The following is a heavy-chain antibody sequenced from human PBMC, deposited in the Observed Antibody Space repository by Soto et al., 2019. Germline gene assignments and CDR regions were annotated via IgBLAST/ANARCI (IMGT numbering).Heavy chain of an antibody. CDR2: ISKDGSVK. CDR1: GFMFSRYA. V-gene: IGHV3-30-3*01. J-gene: IGHJ1*01. CDR3: ARSRSGAVPDSFGY. Sequence: QVQLVESGGRVVQPGGSLRLSCAASGFMFSRYAIHWVRQAPGKGLEWVAVISKDGSVKYYADSVRGRFSISRDKSKNTVYREMNGMIDDDTAVFYCARSRSGAVPDSFGYWGQGTLVTVSS. D-gene: IGHD3-3*01.